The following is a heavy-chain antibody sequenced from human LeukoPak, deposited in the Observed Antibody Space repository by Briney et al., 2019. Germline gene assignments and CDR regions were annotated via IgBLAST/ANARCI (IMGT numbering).Heavy chain of an antibody. CDR2: ISWNSGSI. V-gene: IGHV3-9*03. Sequence: GGSLRLSCAASGFTFDDYAMHWVRQAPGKGLEWVSGISWNSGSISYADSVKGRFTISRDNAKNFLYLQMNSLRAEDMALYYCAKDGDIVATRYYFDYWGQGTLVTVSS. CDR3: AKDGDIVATRYYFDY. J-gene: IGHJ4*02. D-gene: IGHD5-12*01. CDR1: GFTFDDYA.